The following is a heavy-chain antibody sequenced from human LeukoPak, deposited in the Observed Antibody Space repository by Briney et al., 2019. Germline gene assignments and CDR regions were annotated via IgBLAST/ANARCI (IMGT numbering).Heavy chain of an antibody. J-gene: IGHJ6*03. V-gene: IGHV3-48*04. CDR1: GFTFSTYS. CDR3: VRNYGDFGRYYHMDD. D-gene: IGHD4-17*01. CDR2: ISRGSSPI. Sequence: PGGSLRLSCAASGFTFSTYSMNWVRQAPGKGLECVSYISRGSSPIHYADSVKGRFTISRDNAKSSLYLQMNSLRAEDTAVYYCVRNYGDFGRYYHMDDWGKGTTVTVSS.